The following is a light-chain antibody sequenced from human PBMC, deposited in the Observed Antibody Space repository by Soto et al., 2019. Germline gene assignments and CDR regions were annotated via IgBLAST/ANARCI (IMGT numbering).Light chain of an antibody. CDR2: GNS. CDR1: SSNIGAGYD. Sequence: QSVLTQPPSVSGAPGQRVTISCTGSSSNIGAGYDVHWYQQLPGTAPKLLIYGNSNRPSGVPDRFSASKSGTSASLAITGLQAEDEAYYYWYSNDISLDRSRINVYGTGTKVT. J-gene: IGLJ1*01. V-gene: IGLV1-40*01. CDR3: YSNDISLDRSRINV.